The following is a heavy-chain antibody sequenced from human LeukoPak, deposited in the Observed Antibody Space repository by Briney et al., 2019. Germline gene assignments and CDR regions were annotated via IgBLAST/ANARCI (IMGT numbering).Heavy chain of an antibody. D-gene: IGHD6-13*01. CDR2: IYHSGST. V-gene: IGHV4-59*12. CDR3: ARGVYIAAARYGY. J-gene: IGHJ4*02. CDR1: GGSISSYY. Sequence: SETLSLTCTVSGGSISSYYWSWIRQPPGKGLEWIGYIYHSGSTYYNPSLKSRVTISVDRSKNQFSLKLSSVTAADTAVYYCARGVYIAAARYGYWGQGTLVTVSS.